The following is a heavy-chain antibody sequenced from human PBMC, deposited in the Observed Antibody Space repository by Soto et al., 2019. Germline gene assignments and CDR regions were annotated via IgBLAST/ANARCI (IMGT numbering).Heavy chain of an antibody. D-gene: IGHD3-3*01. CDR3: ARDSRHFGVVPLDY. J-gene: IGHJ4*02. CDR2: IYYTGST. Sequence: ASETLSLTCTVSNASISSYYWTWIRQPPGKGLEWIGYIYYTGSTNYNPSLKSRVTMSIDTSRNQFSLKLSSVTAADTALYYCARDSRHFGVVPLDYWGQGTVVTVSS. CDR1: NASISSYY. V-gene: IGHV4-59*01.